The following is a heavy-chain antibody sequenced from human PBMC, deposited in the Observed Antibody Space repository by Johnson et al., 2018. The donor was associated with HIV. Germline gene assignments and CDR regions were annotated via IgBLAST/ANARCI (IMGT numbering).Heavy chain of an antibody. D-gene: IGHD2-21*02. Sequence: VQLVESGGGLVQPGRSLRLSCTASGFTLGDYAMSWFRQAPGKGLEWVGFIRSKAYGGTTEYAASVKGRFTISRADSKSIAYLQMNSLRTEDTAVYYCTGGRDLRAFDIWGQGTMVTVSS. J-gene: IGHJ3*02. CDR1: GFTLGDYA. V-gene: IGHV3-49*03. CDR3: TGGRDLRAFDI. CDR2: IRSKAYGGTT.